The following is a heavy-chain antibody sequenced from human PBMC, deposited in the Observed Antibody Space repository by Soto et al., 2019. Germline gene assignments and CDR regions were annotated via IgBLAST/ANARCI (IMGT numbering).Heavy chain of an antibody. V-gene: IGHV3-11*06. CDR3: ARIYCTTTDCYFDY. J-gene: IGHJ4*02. Sequence: GRFTISRDNAKKSLYLQMNSLRAEDTAVHYCARIYCTTTDCYFDYWGQGTLVTVSS. D-gene: IGHD2-8*01.